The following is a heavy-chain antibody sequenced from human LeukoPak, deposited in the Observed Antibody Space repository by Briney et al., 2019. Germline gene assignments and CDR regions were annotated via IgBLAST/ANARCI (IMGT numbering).Heavy chain of an antibody. CDR3: ARAEISGGDCHY. V-gene: IGHV1-69*05. CDR2: IIPIFGTA. Sequence: SVKVSCKASGGTFSSYAISWVRQAPGQGLEWMGRIIPIFGTANYAQKFQGRVTITTDESTSTAYMELSSLRSEDTAVYYCARAEISGGDCHYWGQGTLVTVSS. D-gene: IGHD2-21*01. CDR1: GGTFSSYA. J-gene: IGHJ4*02.